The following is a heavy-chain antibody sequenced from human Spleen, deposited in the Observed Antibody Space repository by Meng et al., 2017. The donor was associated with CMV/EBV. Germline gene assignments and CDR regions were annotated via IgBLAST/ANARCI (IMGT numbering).Heavy chain of an antibody. Sequence: GGSLRLSCAASGFTFDDYGMHWVRQAPGKGLEWVSYISSSSSTIYYADSVKGRFTISRDNAKNSLYLQMNSLRAEDTAVYYCARVIAARPEYYYYGMDVWGQGTTVTVSS. D-gene: IGHD6-6*01. J-gene: IGHJ6*02. CDR1: GFTFDDYG. CDR3: ARVIAARPEYYYYGMDV. CDR2: ISSSSSTI. V-gene: IGHV3-48*04.